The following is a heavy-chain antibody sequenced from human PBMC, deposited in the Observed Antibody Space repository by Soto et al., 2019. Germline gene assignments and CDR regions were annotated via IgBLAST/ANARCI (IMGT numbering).Heavy chain of an antibody. Sequence: ASAKVSCKASGYTFTSYAMHWVRQAPGQRLEWMGWINAGNGNTKYSQKFQGRFTITRDTSASTAYMELSSLRSEGTAVYYCARGITLPTPLDYWGQGTLVTVSS. CDR3: ARGITLPTPLDY. D-gene: IGHD1-20*01. CDR1: GYTFTSYA. V-gene: IGHV1-3*01. J-gene: IGHJ4*02. CDR2: INAGNGNT.